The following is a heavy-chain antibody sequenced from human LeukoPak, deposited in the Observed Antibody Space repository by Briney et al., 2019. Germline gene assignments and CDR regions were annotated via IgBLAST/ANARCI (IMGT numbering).Heavy chain of an antibody. Sequence: GGSLRLSCAASGFYFSRYWMTWVRQAPGKGLEWVANIGQDGGEEYYMDSVKGRFTISRDNAKNSLYLQMNSLRVEDTAVYYCERGRCVDWLFDYWGQGALVTVSS. J-gene: IGHJ4*02. CDR3: ERGRCVDWLFDY. V-gene: IGHV3-7*03. CDR2: IGQDGGEE. CDR1: GFYFSRYW. D-gene: IGHD3-9*01.